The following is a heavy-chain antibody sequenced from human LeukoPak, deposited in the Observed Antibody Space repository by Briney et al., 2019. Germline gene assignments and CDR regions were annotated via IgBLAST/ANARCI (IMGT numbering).Heavy chain of an antibody. D-gene: IGHD4-11*01. CDR1: GFTFNSYG. CDR2: IWSDGTEK. J-gene: IGHJ4*02. CDR3: AKDIERGFDYTNSLDY. V-gene: IGHV3-33*06. Sequence: PGGSLRLSCAASGFTFNSYGMHWVRQAPGKGLEWVAVIWSDGTEKYYADSVKGRFAISRDDSNKMVYLQMNSLRVEDTAVYYCAKDIERGFDYTNSLDYWGQGTLVTVSS.